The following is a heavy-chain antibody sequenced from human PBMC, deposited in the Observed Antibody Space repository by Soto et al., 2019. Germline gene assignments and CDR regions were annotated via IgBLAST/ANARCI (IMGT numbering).Heavy chain of an antibody. D-gene: IGHD3-3*01. V-gene: IGHV3-23*01. Sequence: GGSLRLSCAASGFTFSSYAMSWVRQAPGKGLEWVSAISGSGGSTYYADSVKGRFTISRDNSKNTLYLQMNSLRAEDTAVYYLANHPYDFCSGYYTGEGYFDYWGQGTLVTVSS. CDR1: GFTFSSYA. CDR2: ISGSGGST. J-gene: IGHJ4*02. CDR3: ANHPYDFCSGYYTGEGYFDY.